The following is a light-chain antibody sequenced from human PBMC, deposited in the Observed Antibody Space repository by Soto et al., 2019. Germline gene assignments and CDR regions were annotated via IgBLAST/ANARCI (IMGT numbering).Light chain of an antibody. CDR3: SSYTSSSTLDV. CDR1: SSDVGGYNY. CDR2: DVS. J-gene: IGLJ1*01. V-gene: IGLV2-14*01. Sequence: QSALTQPASVSGSPGQSITISCTGTSSDVGGYNYVSWYQQHPGKAPQLMIYDVSNRPSGVSNRFSGPKSGNTASLTISGLQAEDEADYYCSSYTSSSTLDVFGTGTKLTVL.